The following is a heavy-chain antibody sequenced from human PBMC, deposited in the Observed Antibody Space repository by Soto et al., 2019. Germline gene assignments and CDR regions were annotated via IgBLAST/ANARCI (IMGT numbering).Heavy chain of an antibody. CDR3: AKDSGYHGSGSYYSR. CDR2: ISATGTTT. D-gene: IGHD3-10*01. V-gene: IGHV3-23*01. CDR1: EFSFSSYA. J-gene: IGHJ4*02. Sequence: GGSLRLSCAASEFSFSSYALNWVRQAPGKGLEWVSAISATGTTTYYADSVKGRFTISRDNSKNTLYLQMNSLRAEDTAVYYCAKDSGYHGSGSYYSRWGQGTLVTVSS.